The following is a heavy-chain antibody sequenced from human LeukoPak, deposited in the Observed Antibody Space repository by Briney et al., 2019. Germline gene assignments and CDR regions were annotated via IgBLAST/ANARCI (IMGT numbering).Heavy chain of an antibody. CDR2: IYPGDSDT. CDR3: ARSRTYSTSSFYFDS. J-gene: IGHJ4*02. CDR1: GYSFTTYY. Sequence: GESLKISCKASGYSFTTYYIGWVRQMPGKGLEWMGIIYPGDSDTRYSPSFQGQVTISADKPISTAYLQWSSLKASDTAIYYCARSRTYSTSSFYFDSWGQGTLVTVSS. D-gene: IGHD6-6*01. V-gene: IGHV5-51*04.